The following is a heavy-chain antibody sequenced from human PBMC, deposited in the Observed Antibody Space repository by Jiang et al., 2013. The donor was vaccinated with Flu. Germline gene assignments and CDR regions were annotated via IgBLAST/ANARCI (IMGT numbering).Heavy chain of an antibody. V-gene: IGHV3-30*18. Sequence: LLESGGGVVQPGRSLRLSCAASGFTFSSYGMHWVRQAPGKGLEWVAVISYDGSNKYYADSVKGRFTISRDNSKNTLYLQMNSLRAEDTAVYYCAKDAHGLTNYYDSSGYLDYWGQGTLVTVSS. D-gene: IGHD3-22*01. J-gene: IGHJ4*02. CDR2: ISYDGSNK. CDR1: GFTFSSYG. CDR3: AKDAHGLTNYYDSSGYLDY.